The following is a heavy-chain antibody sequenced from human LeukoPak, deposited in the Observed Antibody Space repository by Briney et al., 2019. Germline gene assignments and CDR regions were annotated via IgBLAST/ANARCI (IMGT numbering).Heavy chain of an antibody. CDR1: GFIFISYE. CDR3: ARVSDIVVVPAEYYFDY. V-gene: IGHV3-48*03. J-gene: IGHJ4*02. Sequence: GGSLRLSCAASGFIFISYEMNWVRQAPGKGLEWVSYISSSGYTINYADSVKGRFTVSIDNAKSSLYLQMNSLRAEDTAVYYCARVSDIVVVPAEYYFDYWGQGTLVTVSS. D-gene: IGHD2-2*01. CDR2: ISSSGYTI.